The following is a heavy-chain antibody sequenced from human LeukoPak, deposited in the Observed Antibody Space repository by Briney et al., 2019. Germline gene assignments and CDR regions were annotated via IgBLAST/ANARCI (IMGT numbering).Heavy chain of an antibody. CDR3: ARGRVPAAVDY. CDR2: IYYSGST. Sequence: SETLSLTCTVSGGSISSYYWSWIRQPPGKGLEWIGYIYYSGSTNYNPSLKSRVTISVDTSKNQFSLKLSSVTAADTAVYYCARGRVPAAVDYWGQGTLVTVSS. D-gene: IGHD2-2*01. J-gene: IGHJ4*02. CDR1: GGSISSYY. V-gene: IGHV4-59*12.